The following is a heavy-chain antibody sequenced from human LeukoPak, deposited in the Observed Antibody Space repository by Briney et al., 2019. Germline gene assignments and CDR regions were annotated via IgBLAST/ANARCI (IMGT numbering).Heavy chain of an antibody. CDR3: ASGGRENYYYDSSGYYFAHEY. Sequence: GGSLRLSCAASGFTFSSYSMNWVRQAPGKGLEWASSISSSSSYIYYADSVKGRFTISRDNAKNSLYLQMNSLRAEDTAVYYCASGGRENYYYDSSGYYFAHEYWGQGTLVTVSS. CDR2: ISSSSSYI. D-gene: IGHD3-22*01. J-gene: IGHJ4*02. CDR1: GFTFSSYS. V-gene: IGHV3-21*01.